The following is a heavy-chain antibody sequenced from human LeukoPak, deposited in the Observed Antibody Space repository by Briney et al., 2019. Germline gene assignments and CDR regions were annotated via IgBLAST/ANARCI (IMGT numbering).Heavy chain of an antibody. CDR2: IYYSGST. CDR3: ARPRWEPYYYFDY. D-gene: IGHD1-26*01. V-gene: IGHV4-39*01. CDR1: GGSISSSSYY. J-gene: IGHJ4*02. Sequence: SETLSLTCTVSGGSISSSSYYWGWIRQPPGKGLEWIGSIYYSGSTYYNPSLKSRVTISVDTSKNQFSLKPSSVTAADTAVYYCARPRWEPYYYFDYWGQGTLVTVSS.